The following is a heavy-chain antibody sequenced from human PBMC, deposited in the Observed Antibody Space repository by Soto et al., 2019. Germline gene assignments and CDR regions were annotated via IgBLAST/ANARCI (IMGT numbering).Heavy chain of an antibody. J-gene: IGHJ6*02. V-gene: IGHV1-18*01. CDR2: ISDYNGNT. D-gene: IGHD3-10*01. Sequence: QVQLVQSGAEVKKPGASVKVSCKASGYSFTTYGISWVRQAPGQGLEWMGWISDYNGNTNYEKKFQGRVTMTTDTSTMTAYMERKSLGSDDTAVYYCSREGYYSGSESYPPPRYYGMDVWGQGTTVTVS. CDR3: SREGYYSGSESYPPPRYYGMDV. CDR1: GYSFTTYG.